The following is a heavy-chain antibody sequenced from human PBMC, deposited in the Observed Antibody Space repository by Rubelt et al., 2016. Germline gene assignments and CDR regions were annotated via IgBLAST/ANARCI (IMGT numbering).Heavy chain of an antibody. V-gene: IGHV1-46*01. D-gene: IGHD3-3*01. CDR1: GYTFTSYY. Sequence: QVQLVQSGAEVKKPGDSVKVSCKASGYTFTSYYMQWVRQAPGQGLQWMGIINPSGGSTSYAEKFQGRVTMTRDTATSTVYMELSSLRSEDTAVYYCARSPRYDFEDNWFDPWGQGTLVTVSS. CDR3: ARSPRYDFEDNWFDP. J-gene: IGHJ5*02. CDR2: INPSGGST.